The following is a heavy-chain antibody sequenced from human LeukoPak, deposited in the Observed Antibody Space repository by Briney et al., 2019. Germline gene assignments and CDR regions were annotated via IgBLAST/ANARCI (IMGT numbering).Heavy chain of an antibody. J-gene: IGHJ4*02. Sequence: GGSLRLSCAASGFTFSSYSMNWVRQAPGKGLEWVSSISSSSSYIYYADSVKGRFTISRDNAKKALYLQMNSLRAEDTAVYYCAREDIMTTVTTEDYWGQGTLVTVSS. D-gene: IGHD4-17*01. V-gene: IGHV3-21*01. CDR3: AREDIMTTVTTEDY. CDR1: GFTFSSYS. CDR2: ISSSSSYI.